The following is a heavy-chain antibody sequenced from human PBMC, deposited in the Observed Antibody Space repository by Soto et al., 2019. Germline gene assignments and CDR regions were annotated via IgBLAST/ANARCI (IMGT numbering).Heavy chain of an antibody. CDR3: ARGGGRWDCSSTSCYSMDV. CDR1: GYTFTSYG. J-gene: IGHJ6*02. Sequence: QVQLVQSGAEVKKPGASVKVSCKASGYTFTSYGISWVRQAPGQGLEWMGWISAYNGNTNYAQKLQGRVTMSTDTSTSTAYMELRSLRSDDTAVYYCARGGGRWDCSSTSCYSMDVWGQGTTVTVSS. V-gene: IGHV1-18*04. D-gene: IGHD2-2*01. CDR2: ISAYNGNT.